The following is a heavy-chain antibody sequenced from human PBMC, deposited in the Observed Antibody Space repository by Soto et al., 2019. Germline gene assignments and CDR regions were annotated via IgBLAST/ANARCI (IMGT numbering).Heavy chain of an antibody. V-gene: IGHV1-69*02. D-gene: IGHD6-19*01. CDR2: IIPILGIA. CDR3: ARGQYSSGWYSGHYYGMDV. J-gene: IGHJ6*02. Sequence: QVQLVQSGAEVKKPGSSVKVSCKASGGTFSSYTISWVRQAPGQGLEWMGRIIPILGIANYAQKFQGRVTITADKSTSTAYMELSSLRSEDTAVYYWARGQYSSGWYSGHYYGMDVWGQGTTVTVSS. CDR1: GGTFSSYT.